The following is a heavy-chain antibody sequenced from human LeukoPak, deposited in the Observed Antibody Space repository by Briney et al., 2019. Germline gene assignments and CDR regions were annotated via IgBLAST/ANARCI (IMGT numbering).Heavy chain of an antibody. J-gene: IGHJ4*02. V-gene: IGHV1-2*02. CDR3: ARANFLYCSSSTCLFDY. Sequence: ASVKVSCKASGYTFTDYYMHWVRQAPGQGFEWMGWITPNDGDTNYAQKLQGRVTMTRDTSISTAHMEVSRLRSDDTAVYYCARANFLYCSSSTCLFDYWGQGTLVTVSS. CDR1: GYTFTDYY. CDR2: ITPNDGDT. D-gene: IGHD2-2*01.